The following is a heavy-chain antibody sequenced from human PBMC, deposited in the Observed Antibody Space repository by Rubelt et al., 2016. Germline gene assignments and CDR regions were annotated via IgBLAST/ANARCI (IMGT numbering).Heavy chain of an antibody. CDR2: IWYDGRNK. Sequence: QVQLVESGGGVVQPGRSLRLSCATSGFTFSSYAMHWVRQAPGRGLEWVAVIWYDGRNKYYGDSVKGRLTISRDNSRNTLYLQMNSLRVEDTALYYCSVQLAGNVHWGQGTLVTVSS. CDR1: GFTFSSYA. V-gene: IGHV3-33*03. CDR3: SVQLAGNVH. J-gene: IGHJ4*02. D-gene: IGHD6-19*01.